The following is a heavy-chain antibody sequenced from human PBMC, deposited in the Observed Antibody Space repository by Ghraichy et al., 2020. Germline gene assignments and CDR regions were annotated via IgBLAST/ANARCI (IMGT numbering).Heavy chain of an antibody. CDR3: AKRRGYSGYEGLVDY. D-gene: IGHD5-12*01. CDR1: GFTFSSYA. J-gene: IGHJ4*02. CDR2: ISGSGGST. V-gene: IGHV3-23*01. Sequence: GGSLRLSCAASGFTFSSYAMSWVRQAPGKGLEWVSAISGSGGSTYYADSVKGRFTISRDNSKNTLYLQMNSLRAEDTAVYYCAKRRGYSGYEGLVDYWGQGTLVTVSS.